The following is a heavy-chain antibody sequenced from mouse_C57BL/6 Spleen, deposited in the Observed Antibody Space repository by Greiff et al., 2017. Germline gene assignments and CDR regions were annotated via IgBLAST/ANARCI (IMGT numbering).Heavy chain of an antibody. CDR2: IHPNSGST. J-gene: IGHJ4*01. V-gene: IGHV1-64*01. CDR3: ARNPYPYAMDY. CDR1: GYTFTSYW. Sequence: QVQLQQSGAELVKPGASVKLSCKASGYTFTSYWMHWVKQRPGQGLEWIGMIHPNSGSTNYNEKFKSKATLTVDKSSSTAYMQLSSLTSEDSAVYYCARNPYPYAMDYWGQGTSVTVSS.